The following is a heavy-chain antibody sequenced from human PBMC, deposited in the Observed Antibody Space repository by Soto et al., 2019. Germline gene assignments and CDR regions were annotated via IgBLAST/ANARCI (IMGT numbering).Heavy chain of an antibody. CDR2: ISAYNGNT. CDR3: ARSATVYDFWSGYPFDY. D-gene: IGHD3-3*01. V-gene: IGHV1-18*04. J-gene: IGHJ4*02. Sequence: GASVKVSCKASGYTFTSYGISWVRQAPGQGLEWMGWISAYNGNTNYAQKLQGRVTMTTDTSTSTAYMELRSLRSDDTAVYYCARSATVYDFWSGYPFDYWGQGTLVTVSS. CDR1: GYTFTSYG.